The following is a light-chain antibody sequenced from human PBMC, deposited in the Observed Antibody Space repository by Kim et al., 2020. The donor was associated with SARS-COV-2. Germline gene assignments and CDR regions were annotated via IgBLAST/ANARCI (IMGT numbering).Light chain of an antibody. V-gene: IGKV3-15*01. CDR2: DAS. J-gene: IGKJ1*01. Sequence: SPGVQAPPSCRGSNSVSSNLAWDQQKPGHAPRLRIYDASTSATDIPARFSGSGSGTEFTITISSLQSEDFAVYYCQQYNNWPPWTFGQGTKVDIK. CDR1: NSVSSN. CDR3: QQYNNWPPWT.